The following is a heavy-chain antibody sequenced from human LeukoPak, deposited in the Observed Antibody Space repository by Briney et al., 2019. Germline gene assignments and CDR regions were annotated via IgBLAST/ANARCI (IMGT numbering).Heavy chain of an antibody. V-gene: IGHV3-7*04. CDR3: ARPGAGYNWGRFDF. J-gene: IGHJ4*02. Sequence: GGSLRLSCAASGFTFSRYWMSWVRQAPGKGLEWVANIKQDGSEKYYVDSVKGRFTISRDNAKNSLYLQMNSLRAEDTAVYYCARPGAGYNWGRFDFWGQGTLVTVSS. D-gene: IGHD5-24*01. CDR2: IKQDGSEK. CDR1: GFTFSRYW.